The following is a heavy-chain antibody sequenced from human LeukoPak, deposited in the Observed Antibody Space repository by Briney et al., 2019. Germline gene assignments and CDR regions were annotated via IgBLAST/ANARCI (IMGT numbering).Heavy chain of an antibody. V-gene: IGHV1-2*02. J-gene: IGHJ5*02. Sequence: ASVKVSCKASGYTFTGYYMHWVRQAPGQGLEWMGWINPNSGGTNYAQKFQGRATMTRDTSISTAYMELSRLRSDDTAVYYCARDSHNWNYSGFDPWGQGTLVTVSS. CDR3: ARDSHNWNYSGFDP. CDR1: GYTFTGYY. D-gene: IGHD1-7*01. CDR2: INPNSGGT.